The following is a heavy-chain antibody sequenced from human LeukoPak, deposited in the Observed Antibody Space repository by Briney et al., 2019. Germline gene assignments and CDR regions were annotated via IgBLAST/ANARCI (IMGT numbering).Heavy chain of an antibody. CDR3: ARAATYYYDSSGYPPPDY. CDR1: GYTFTSYA. CDR2: INAGNGNT. V-gene: IGHV1-3*01. J-gene: IGHJ4*02. Sequence: ASVKVSCKASGYTFTSYAMHWVRQAPGQRLEWMGWINAGNGNTKYSQKFQGRVTITRDTSASTAYMELSSLRSEDTAVYYCARAATYYYDSSGYPPPDYWGQGTLVTVSS. D-gene: IGHD3-22*01.